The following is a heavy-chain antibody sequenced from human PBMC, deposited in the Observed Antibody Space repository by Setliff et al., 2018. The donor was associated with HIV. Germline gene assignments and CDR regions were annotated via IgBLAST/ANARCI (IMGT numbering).Heavy chain of an antibody. D-gene: IGHD6-19*01. CDR1: GFTFNVYS. Sequence: GSLRLSCAASGFTFNVYSMSWVRQAPGKGLEWVSVMYSGGTTYYADSVKGRFTISRHNSKNTLYLQMDSLRSEDTAVYYCATCSGPLDHWGQGTLVTVSS. J-gene: IGHJ4*02. V-gene: IGHV3-53*04. CDR3: ATCSGPLDH. CDR2: MYSGGTT.